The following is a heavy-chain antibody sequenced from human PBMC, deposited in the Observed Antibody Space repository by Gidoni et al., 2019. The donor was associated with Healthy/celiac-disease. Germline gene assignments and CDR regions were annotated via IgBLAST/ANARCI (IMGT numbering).Heavy chain of an antibody. J-gene: IGHJ3*02. CDR3: ARLGCSSTSCYLNDAFDI. V-gene: IGHV5-51*01. D-gene: IGHD2-2*01. CDR1: AYSFTSYW. CDR2: IYPGDSDT. Sequence: EVQLVQSGAEVKKHGESLKISCKGSAYSFTSYWIGWVRQMPGKGLEWMGIIYPGDSDTRYSPSFQGQVTISADKSISTAYLQWSSLKASDTAMYYCARLGCSSTSCYLNDAFDIWGQGTMVTVSS.